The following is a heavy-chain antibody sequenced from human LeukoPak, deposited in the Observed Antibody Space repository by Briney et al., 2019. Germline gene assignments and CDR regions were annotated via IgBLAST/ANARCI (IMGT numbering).Heavy chain of an antibody. Sequence: SETLSLTCAVYGGSFSGYYWSWIRQPPGKGLEWIGEINHSGSTNYNPSLKSRVTISVDTSKNQFSLKLSSVTAADTAVYYCARQGGAHTRFDPWGQGTLVTVSS. D-gene: IGHD3-16*01. V-gene: IGHV4-34*01. CDR3: ARQGGAHTRFDP. CDR1: GGSFSGYY. J-gene: IGHJ5*02. CDR2: INHSGST.